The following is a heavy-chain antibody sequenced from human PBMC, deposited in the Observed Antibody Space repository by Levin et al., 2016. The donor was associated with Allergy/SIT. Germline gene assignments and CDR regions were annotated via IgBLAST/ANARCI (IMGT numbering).Heavy chain of an antibody. CDR2: INRDGKT. V-gene: IGHV1-3*01. CDR1: GYRFTSYT. D-gene: IGHD1-26*01. J-gene: IGHJ3*02. Sequence: ASVKVSCKASGYRFTSYTIHWVRQAPGQGLEWMGWINRDGKTQSSQRFQGRLTITRDTSANTAYMELSSLRSEDTAIYYCARYFGSYPDAFDIWGQGTMVTVSS. CDR3: ARYFGSYPDAFDI.